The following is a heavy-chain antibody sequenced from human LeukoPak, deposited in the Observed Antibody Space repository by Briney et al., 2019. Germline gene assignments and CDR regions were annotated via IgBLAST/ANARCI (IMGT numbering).Heavy chain of an antibody. J-gene: IGHJ4*02. CDR2: IRSNGGST. CDR1: GFTFSSHS. V-gene: IGHV3-64*01. D-gene: IGHD6-19*01. Sequence: GGSLRLSCAASGFTFSSHSMHWVRQAPGKGLEYVSGIRSNGGSTYFAKSVKGGFTISRDNSKNTLDLQMGSLRAEDMAVYYCARRGSGWEFDYWGQGTLVTVSS. CDR3: ARRGSGWEFDY.